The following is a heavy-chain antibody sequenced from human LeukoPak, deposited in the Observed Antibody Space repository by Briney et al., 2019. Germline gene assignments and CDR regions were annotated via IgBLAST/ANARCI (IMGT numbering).Heavy chain of an antibody. CDR2: ISYDGSNK. J-gene: IGHJ5*02. V-gene: IGHV3-30*03. Sequence: GGSLRLSCAASGFTFSSYGMHWVRQAPGKGLEWVAVISYDGSNKYYADSVKGRFTISRDNSKNTLYLQMNSLRSEDTAVYYCARGPNKSDGGNSGNAWFDPWGQGTLVTVSS. CDR1: GFTFSSYG. CDR3: ARGPNKSDGGNSGNAWFDP. D-gene: IGHD4-23*01.